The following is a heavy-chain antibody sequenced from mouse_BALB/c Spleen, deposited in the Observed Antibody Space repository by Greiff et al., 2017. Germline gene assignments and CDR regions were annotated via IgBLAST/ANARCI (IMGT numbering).Heavy chain of an antibody. J-gene: IGHJ2*01. CDR2: IFPGDGST. CDR1: GYTFTSYD. V-gene: IGHV1-85*01. Sequence: QVQLKQSGAELVKPGASVKLSCKASGYTFTSYDINWVRQRPEQGLEWIGWIFPGDGSTKYNEKFKGKATLTADKSSSTAYMELRSLTSEDSAVYYCTRRDYFDYWGQGTTLTVSS. CDR3: TRRDYFDY.